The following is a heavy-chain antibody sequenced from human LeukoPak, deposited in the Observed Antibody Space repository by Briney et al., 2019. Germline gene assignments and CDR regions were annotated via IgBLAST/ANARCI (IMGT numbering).Heavy chain of an antibody. CDR3: TRYIAAVGKVN. J-gene: IGHJ4*02. CDR1: GFTFSGSA. CDR2: IRSKANSYAT. D-gene: IGHD6-13*01. V-gene: IGHV3-73*01. Sequence: GGSLRLSCAASGFTFSGSAMHWVRQASGKGLEWVGRIRSKANSYATAYAASVKGRFTISRDDSKNTAYLQMNSLKTEDTAVYYCTRYIAAVGKVNWGQGTLVTVSS.